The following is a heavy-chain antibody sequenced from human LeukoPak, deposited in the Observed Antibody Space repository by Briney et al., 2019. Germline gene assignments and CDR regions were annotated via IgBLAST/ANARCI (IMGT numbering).Heavy chain of an antibody. CDR3: ARSMTTGGTTLDY. Sequence: GESLKISCKGSGYSFTSYWIGWVRQMPRKGLEWMGIIYPGDSVTRYSPSFQGQVTISADKSISTAYLQWSSLKASDTAMYYCARSMTTGGTTLDYWGQGTLVTVSS. J-gene: IGHJ4*02. CDR1: GYSFTSYW. D-gene: IGHD4-17*01. V-gene: IGHV5-51*01. CDR2: IYPGDSVT.